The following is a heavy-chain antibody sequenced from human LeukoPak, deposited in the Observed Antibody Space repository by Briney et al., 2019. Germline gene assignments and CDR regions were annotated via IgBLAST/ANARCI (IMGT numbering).Heavy chain of an antibody. Sequence: SETLPLTCTISGGSISSYYWSWIRQPAGKGLEWIGRIYPSGSTNYNPSLKSRVTMSVDTSKNQFSLNLSSVAAADTAVYYCASNAYGRVFNDWGQGTLVTVSS. D-gene: IGHD3-10*01. CDR1: GGSISSYY. V-gene: IGHV4-4*07. J-gene: IGHJ4*02. CDR3: ASNAYGRVFND. CDR2: IYPSGST.